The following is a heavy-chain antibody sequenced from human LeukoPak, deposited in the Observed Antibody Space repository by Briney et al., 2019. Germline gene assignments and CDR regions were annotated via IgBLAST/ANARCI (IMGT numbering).Heavy chain of an antibody. D-gene: IGHD6-19*01. CDR1: GGSISSYY. J-gene: IGHJ5*02. CDR2: IYYSGST. CDR3: ARDSHAVAGYNWFDP. Sequence: SETLSLTCTVSGGSISSYYWSWIRQPPGKGLEWIGYIYYSGSTNYNPSLKSRVTISVDTSKNQFSLKLSSVTAADTAVYYCARDSHAVAGYNWFDPWGQGTLVTVSS. V-gene: IGHV4-59*12.